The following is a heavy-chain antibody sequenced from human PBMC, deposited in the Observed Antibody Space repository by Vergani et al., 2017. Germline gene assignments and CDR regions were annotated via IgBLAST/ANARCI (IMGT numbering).Heavy chain of an antibody. V-gene: IGHV3-23*01. CDR3: ARAWYSGSYYDDY. J-gene: IGHJ4*02. D-gene: IGHD1-26*01. CDR1: GFTFSSYA. CDR2: ISGSGGST. Sequence: EVQLLESGGGLVQPGGSLRLSCAASGFTFSSYAMSWVRQAPGKGLEWVSAISGSGGSTYYADSVKGRFTISRDNSKNTLYLQMNSLRAEDTAVYYCARAWYSGSYYDDYWGQGTLVTVSS.